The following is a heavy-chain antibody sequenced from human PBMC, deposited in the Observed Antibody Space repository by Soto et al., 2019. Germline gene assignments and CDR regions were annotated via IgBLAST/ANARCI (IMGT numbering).Heavy chain of an antibody. J-gene: IGHJ6*02. CDR1: GGSISSYY. CDR2: IYYSGST. D-gene: IGHD3-22*01. CDR3: ANLPPSYDSSGYSVIWDYYYYGMDV. Sequence: PSETLSLTCTVSGGSISSYYWSWIRQPPGKGLEWITYIYYSGSTNYNPSLKSRVTITVDTSKNQFSLKLTSVTAADTAVYYCANLPPSYDSSGYSVIWDYYYYGMDVWGQGTTVTVSS. V-gene: IGHV4-59*12.